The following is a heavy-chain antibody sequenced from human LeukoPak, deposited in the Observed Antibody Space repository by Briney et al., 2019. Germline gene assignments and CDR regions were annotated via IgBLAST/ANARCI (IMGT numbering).Heavy chain of an antibody. J-gene: IGHJ5*02. CDR2: IWYCGSKK. CDR3: AREKRREYSSSWTPPFRNNWFDP. CDR1: GFTLCSYG. V-gene: IGHV3-33*01. D-gene: IGHD6-13*01. Sequence: GGSLRLFCAASGFTLCSYGMLGARPAPGKGVVGVADIWYCGSKKHYDDSMKGRFTISRDKSKNTLYLQMNSVRAEDTAVYYCAREKRREYSSSWTPPFRNNWFDPWGQGTLVTVSS.